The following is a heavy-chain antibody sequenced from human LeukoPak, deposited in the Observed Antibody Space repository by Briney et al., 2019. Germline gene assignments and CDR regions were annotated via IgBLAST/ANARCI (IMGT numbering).Heavy chain of an antibody. Sequence: EGSLRLSCAASGFTFSNYAMNWVRQAPGKGLEWVSSITGSGGGTYYADSVKGRFTISRDSSKNTLYLQMNSLRAEDTAVYYCAKGLLVDPGWGLGTLVTVSS. CDR1: GFTFSNYA. CDR3: AKGLLVDPG. V-gene: IGHV3-23*01. D-gene: IGHD2-8*01. J-gene: IGHJ4*02. CDR2: ITGSGGGT.